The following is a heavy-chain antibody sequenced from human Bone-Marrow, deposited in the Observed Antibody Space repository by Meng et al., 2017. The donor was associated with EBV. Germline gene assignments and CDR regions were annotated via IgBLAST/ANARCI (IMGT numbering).Heavy chain of an antibody. J-gene: IGHJ4*02. CDR1: GFSLSTSGMG. CDR2: IYWDDET. Sequence: QLTCKYPRPTLTHPTQTPPLTCTFSGFSLSTSGMGVAWIRQPPGKALEWLALIYWDDETRYSPALKNRLTVTKDSSKNQVVFRMANLDPADTATYYCAHRRSDSGWFGYWGQGTLVTVSS. CDR3: AHRRSDSGWFGY. V-gene: IGHV2-5*02. D-gene: IGHD6-19*01.